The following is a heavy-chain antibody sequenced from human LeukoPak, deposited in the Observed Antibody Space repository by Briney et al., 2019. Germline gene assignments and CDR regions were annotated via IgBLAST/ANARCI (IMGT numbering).Heavy chain of an antibody. CDR3: ARDRDGYPLGD. Sequence: GGSLRLSCAASGFTFSSYAMSWVRQAPGKGLEWVSAISGSGGSTYYADSVKGRFTISRDNSKNTLYLQMNSLRAEDTAVYYCARDRDGYPLGDWGQGTLVTVSS. V-gene: IGHV3-23*01. CDR2: ISGSGGST. D-gene: IGHD5-24*01. J-gene: IGHJ4*02. CDR1: GFTFSSYA.